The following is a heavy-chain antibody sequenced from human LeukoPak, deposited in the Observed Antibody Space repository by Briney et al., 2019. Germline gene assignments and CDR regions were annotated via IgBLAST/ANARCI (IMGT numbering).Heavy chain of an antibody. Sequence: KPSGTLSLTCTVSGGSISNYYWNWIRQPAGKRLEWIGRIYTSGSTNYNPSLKSRVTISVDTSKNQLSLKLSSVTAADTAVYYCARDKEYSGYDDYYYGMDVWGQGTTVTVSS. CDR2: IYTSGST. D-gene: IGHD5-12*01. CDR1: GGSISNYY. CDR3: ARDKEYSGYDDYYYGMDV. V-gene: IGHV4-4*07. J-gene: IGHJ6*02.